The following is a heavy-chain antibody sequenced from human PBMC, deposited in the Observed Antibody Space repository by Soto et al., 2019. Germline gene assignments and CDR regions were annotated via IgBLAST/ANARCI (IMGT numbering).Heavy chain of an antibody. J-gene: IGHJ6*02. Sequence: GASVKVSCKASGGTFSSYTISWVRQAPGQGLEWMGIINPSGGSTSYAQKFQGRVTMTRDTSTSTVYMELSSLRSEDTAVYYCARDLAVTTPLNYGMDVWGQGTTVTVSS. CDR3: ARDLAVTTPLNYGMDV. V-gene: IGHV1-46*01. CDR2: INPSGGST. D-gene: IGHD4-4*01. CDR1: GGTFSSYT.